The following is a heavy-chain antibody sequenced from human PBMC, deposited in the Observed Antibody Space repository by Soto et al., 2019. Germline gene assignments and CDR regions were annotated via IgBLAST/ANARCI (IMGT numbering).Heavy chain of an antibody. D-gene: IGHD6-13*01. J-gene: IGHJ4*02. Sequence: SQTLSLTCAISGDSVSSNSAAWNWIRQSPSRGLEWLGGTYYRSKWYNDYAVSVKSRITINPDTSKNQFSLQLNSVTPEDTAVYXXAXDRYSSSWQYYFDYWGQGTLVTVSS. V-gene: IGHV6-1*01. CDR2: TYYRSKWYN. CDR1: GDSVSSNSAA. CDR3: AXDRYSSSWQYYFDY.